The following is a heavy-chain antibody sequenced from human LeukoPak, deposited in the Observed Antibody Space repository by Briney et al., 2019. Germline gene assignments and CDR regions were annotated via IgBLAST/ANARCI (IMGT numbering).Heavy chain of an antibody. V-gene: IGHV4-34*01. CDR1: GGSFSGYY. J-gene: IGHJ5*02. D-gene: IGHD6-13*01. CDR2: INHSGST. Sequence: SETLSLTCAVYGGSFSGYYWSWIRQPPGKGLEWIGEINHSGSTNYNPSLKSRVTISVDTSKNQFSLKLSSVTAADTAVYYCARLWYSTWFDPWGQGTLVTVSS. CDR3: ARLWYSTWFDP.